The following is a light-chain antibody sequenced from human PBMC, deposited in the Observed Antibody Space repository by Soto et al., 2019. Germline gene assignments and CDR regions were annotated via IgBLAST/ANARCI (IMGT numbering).Light chain of an antibody. CDR2: KTS. J-gene: IGKJ4*01. V-gene: IGKV1-5*03. Sequence: DIQMTQSPSTLSASVGDRVTITCRASQSINNWLASYQQKPGKAPKLLIYKTSDLESGVPSRFSGSGSGTEFSLTISSLQPDDFATYYCQQYKSFSLTFGGGTRVEVK. CDR3: QQYKSFSLT. CDR1: QSINNW.